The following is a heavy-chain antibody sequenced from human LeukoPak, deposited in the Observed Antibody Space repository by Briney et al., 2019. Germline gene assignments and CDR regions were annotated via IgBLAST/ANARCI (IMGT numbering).Heavy chain of an antibody. D-gene: IGHD3-22*01. CDR3: ARVDYDSSGYFDY. CDR1: GGSISTFY. Sequence: SETLSLTCTVSGGSISTFYWSWLRQPPGKQLEWIGYVYYSGSTNYNPSFKTRVTISVDTSKNQFSLKLSSVTPADTAVYYCARVDYDSSGYFDYWGQGALVTVSS. V-gene: IGHV4-59*01. J-gene: IGHJ4*02. CDR2: VYYSGST.